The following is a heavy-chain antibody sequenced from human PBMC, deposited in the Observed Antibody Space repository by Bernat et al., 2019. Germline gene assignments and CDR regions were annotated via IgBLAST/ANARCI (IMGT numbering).Heavy chain of an antibody. Sequence: EVQLVESGGGLVQPGGSLSLSCAASGFTFSSYAMSWVRQAPGKGLEWVSAISGSGGSTYYADSAKGRFTISRDNSKNTLYLQMNSRRAEDTAVYYCAKDAEYSSACHYWGQGTLVTVSS. CDR1: GFTFSSYA. V-gene: IGHV3-23*04. CDR3: AKDAEYSSACHY. D-gene: IGHD6-19*01. J-gene: IGHJ4*02. CDR2: ISGSGGST.